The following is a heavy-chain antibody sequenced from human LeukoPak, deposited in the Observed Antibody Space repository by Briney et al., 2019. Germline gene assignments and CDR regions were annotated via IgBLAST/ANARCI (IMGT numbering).Heavy chain of an antibody. CDR3: VRGFDGTNAFDL. Sequence: GGSLRLSCAASGFTFSSYGMHWVRQAPGKGLEWVAVISYDGSNKYYADSVKGRFTISRDNSKNTLYLQMNSLRAEDTAVYYCVRGFDGTNAFDLWGQGTMVTVSS. CDR2: ISYDGSNK. D-gene: IGHD3-9*01. J-gene: IGHJ3*01. V-gene: IGHV3-30*03. CDR1: GFTFSSYG.